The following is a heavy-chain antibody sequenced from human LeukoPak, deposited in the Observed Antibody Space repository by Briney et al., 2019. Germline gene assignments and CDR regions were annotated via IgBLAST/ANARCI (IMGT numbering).Heavy chain of an antibody. V-gene: IGHV4-39*07. D-gene: IGHD6-25*01. CDR3: ASAAPRGGADYYYMDV. CDR1: GGSISSSSYY. CDR2: IYYSGST. J-gene: IGHJ6*03. Sequence: SETLSLTCTVSGGSISSSSYYWGWIRQPPGKGLEWIGSIYYSGSTYYNPSLKSRVTISVDTSKNQFSLKLSSVTAADTAVYYSASAAPRGGADYYYMDVWGKGTTVTVSS.